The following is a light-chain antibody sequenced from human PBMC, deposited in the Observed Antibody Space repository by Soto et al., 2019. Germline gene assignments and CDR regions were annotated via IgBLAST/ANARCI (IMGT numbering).Light chain of an antibody. J-gene: IGKJ2*01. V-gene: IGKV3-15*01. CDR3: QQYNNWPLT. CDR2: GAS. Sequence: EIVMTQSPATLSVSPGERATLSCSASQSVSSNLAWYQQKPGQAPRLLIYGASTRATGIPARFSGSGSGTDFTLTISSLQSEDFAVYYCQQYNNWPLTFGEGTKLEIK. CDR1: QSVSSN.